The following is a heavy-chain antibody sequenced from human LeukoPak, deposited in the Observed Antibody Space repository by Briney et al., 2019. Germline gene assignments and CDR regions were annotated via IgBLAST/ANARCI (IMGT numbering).Heavy chain of an antibody. CDR3: AREQNEPNEGAFDY. CDR1: GGSISSDY. CDR2: IYYSGST. V-gene: IGHV4-59*01. Sequence: SETLSLTCTVSGGSISSDYWSWIRQPPGKGLEGIGYIYYSGSTNYNPSLKSRVTISVDTSKNQFSLKLSSVTAADTAVYYWAREQNEPNEGAFDYWGQGTLVTVSS. D-gene: IGHD1-1*01. J-gene: IGHJ4*02.